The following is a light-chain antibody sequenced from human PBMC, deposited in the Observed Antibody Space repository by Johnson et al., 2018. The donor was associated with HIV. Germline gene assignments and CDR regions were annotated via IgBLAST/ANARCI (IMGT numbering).Light chain of an antibody. CDR1: SYNIGNSY. CDR2: ENN. V-gene: IGLV1-51*02. CDR3: ATWVGSLTIGGG. Sequence: QSVLTQPPSVSAAPGQKVTISCSGSSYNIGNSYVSWYQQLPGTAPKLLIYENNKRPSGSPDRFSGSKSGTSATLGITGLQTGVEADYYCATWVGSLTIGGGFGTGTKVTVL. J-gene: IGLJ1*01.